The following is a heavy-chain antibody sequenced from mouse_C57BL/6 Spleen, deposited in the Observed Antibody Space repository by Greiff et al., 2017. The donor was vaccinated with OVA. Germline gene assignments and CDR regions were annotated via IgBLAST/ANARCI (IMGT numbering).Heavy chain of an antibody. D-gene: IGHD3-3*01. CDR1: GFTFSSYG. CDR2: ISSGGSYT. V-gene: IGHV5-6*01. J-gene: IGHJ3*01. Sequence: EVQRVESGGDLVKPGGSLKLSCAASGFTFSSYGMSWVRQTPDKRLEWVATISSGGSYTYYPDSVKGRFTISRDNAKNTLYLQMSSLKSEDTAMYYCARRTGGDTFAYWGQGTLVTVSA. CDR3: ARRTGGDTFAY.